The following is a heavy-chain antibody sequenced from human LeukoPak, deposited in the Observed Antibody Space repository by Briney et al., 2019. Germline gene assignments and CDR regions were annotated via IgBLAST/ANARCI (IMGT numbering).Heavy chain of an antibody. D-gene: IGHD1-1*01. V-gene: IGHV4-34*01. CDR3: ARGRYRGWFDP. J-gene: IGHJ5*02. CDR1: GGSFSGYY. Sequence: NSSETLSLTCAVYGGSFSGYYWSWIRQPPGKGLEWIGEINHSGSTNYNPSLKNRIIISVDTSKNQFSLKLSSVTAADTAVYYCARGRYRGWFDPWGQGTLVTVSS. CDR2: INHSGST.